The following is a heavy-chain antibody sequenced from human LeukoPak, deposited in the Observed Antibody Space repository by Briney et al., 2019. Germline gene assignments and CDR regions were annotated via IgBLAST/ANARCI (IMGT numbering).Heavy chain of an antibody. CDR3: ATVHLRYFDPGAAFDI. Sequence: GGSLRLSCAASGFTFSSYAVSWVRQAPGKGLEWVSYISSSSSTIYYADSVKGRFTISRDNAKNSLYLQMNSLRAEDTAVYYCATVHLRYFDPGAAFDIWGQGTMVTVSS. D-gene: IGHD3-9*01. J-gene: IGHJ3*02. V-gene: IGHV3-48*01. CDR1: GFTFSSYA. CDR2: ISSSSSTI.